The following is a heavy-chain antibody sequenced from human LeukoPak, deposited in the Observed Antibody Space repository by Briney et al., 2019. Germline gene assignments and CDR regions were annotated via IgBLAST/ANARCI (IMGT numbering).Heavy chain of an antibody. V-gene: IGHV3-33*06. CDR3: AKTQGFFDH. CDR1: GFTFSSYG. CDR2: IWYDGSNK. J-gene: IGHJ4*02. Sequence: GRSLRLSCAASGFTFSSYGMHWVRQAPGKGLEGAAVIWYDGSNKYYADSVKGRFTISRDNSKNTLYLQMNSLRAADTAIYYCAKTQGFFDHWGQGSLVTVSS.